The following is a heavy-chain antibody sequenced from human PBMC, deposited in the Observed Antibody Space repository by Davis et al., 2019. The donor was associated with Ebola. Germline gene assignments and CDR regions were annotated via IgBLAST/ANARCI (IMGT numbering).Heavy chain of an antibody. D-gene: IGHD6-19*01. J-gene: IGHJ6*02. CDR2: IYYSGST. CDR1: GGSISSSSYY. CDR3: ARLVYSSGWYGYYYYGMDV. V-gene: IGHV4-39*01. Sequence: MPSEILSLTCTVSGGSISSSSYYWGWIRQPPGKGLEWIGSIYYSGSTYYNPSLKSRVTISVDTSKNQFSLKLSSVTAADTAVYYCARLVYSSGWYGYYYYGMDVWGQGTTVTVSS.